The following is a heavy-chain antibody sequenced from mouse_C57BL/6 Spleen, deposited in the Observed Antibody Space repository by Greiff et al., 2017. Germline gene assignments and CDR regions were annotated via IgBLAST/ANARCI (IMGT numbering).Heavy chain of an antibody. V-gene: IGHV3-6*01. CDR2: ISNDDSN. J-gene: IGHJ2*01. CDR3: ARADGYYPFDY. CDR1: GYSITSGYY. Sequence: EVQLQESGPGLVKPSQSLSLTCSVTGYSITSGYYWNWIRQFPGNKLEWMGYISNDDSNNYNPSLKNRISITRDTSTNQFFLKLNSVTTEDTATYDCARADGYYPFDYWGQGTTLTVSS. D-gene: IGHD2-3*01.